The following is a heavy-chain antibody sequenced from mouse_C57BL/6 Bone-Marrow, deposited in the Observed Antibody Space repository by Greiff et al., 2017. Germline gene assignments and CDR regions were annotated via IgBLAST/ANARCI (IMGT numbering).Heavy chain of an antibody. J-gene: IGHJ2*01. V-gene: IGHV1-52*01. CDR3: ARGNWDVYFDY. CDR2: IDPSDSET. D-gene: IGHD4-1*01. CDR1: GYTFTSYW. Sequence: QVQLQQPGAELVRPGSSVKLSRKASGYTFTSYWMHWVKQRPIQGLEWIGNIDPSDSETHYNQKFKDKATLTVDKSSSTAYMQLSSLTSEDSAVYYCARGNWDVYFDYWGQGTTLTVSS.